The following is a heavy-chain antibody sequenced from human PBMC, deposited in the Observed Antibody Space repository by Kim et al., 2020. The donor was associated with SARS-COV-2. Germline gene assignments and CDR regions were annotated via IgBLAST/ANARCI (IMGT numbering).Heavy chain of an antibody. Sequence: SETLSLTCTVSGDSKDDYYWSWVRQPPGKGLEWIGYTHFTGKTNYHPSLMSRVTISTDTSKTQFSLQLTSVTAADTAVYYCVTKRADRRGVIDYWGQGTL. V-gene: IGHV4-59*01. J-gene: IGHJ4*02. D-gene: IGHD2-8*02. CDR1: GDSKDDYY. CDR2: THFTGKT. CDR3: VTKRADRRGVIDY.